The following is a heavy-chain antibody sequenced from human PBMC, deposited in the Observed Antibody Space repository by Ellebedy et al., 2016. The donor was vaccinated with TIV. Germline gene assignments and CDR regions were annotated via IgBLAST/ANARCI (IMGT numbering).Heavy chain of an antibody. CDR1: GGSVNNDNYY. V-gene: IGHV4-61*01. CDR3: AAREVVATDF. J-gene: IGHJ4*02. D-gene: IGHD2-15*01. Sequence: SETLSLXXNVSGGSVNNDNYYRTWIRQSPGKGLEWIGEIDHRGSTNYNPSLESRVTMSVDTSKRQFSLILNAVTAADTAVYYCAAREVVATDFWGQGALVTVSS. CDR2: IDHRGST.